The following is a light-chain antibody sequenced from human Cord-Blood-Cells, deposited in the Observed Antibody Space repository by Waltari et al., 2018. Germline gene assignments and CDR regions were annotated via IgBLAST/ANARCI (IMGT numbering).Light chain of an antibody. CDR3: QQYNNWPLT. Sequence: EIVMTQSPATLSVSPGERATLSCRASRSVGSNLAWYQQKPGQAPRLLIYGASTRATGIPARFSGSGSGTEFTLTISSLQSEDFAVYYCQQYNNWPLTFGQGTRLEIK. J-gene: IGKJ5*01. CDR2: GAS. CDR1: RSVGSN. V-gene: IGKV3-15*01.